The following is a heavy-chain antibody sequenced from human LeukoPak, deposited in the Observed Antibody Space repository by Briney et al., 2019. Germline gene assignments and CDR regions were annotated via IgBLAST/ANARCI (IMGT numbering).Heavy chain of an antibody. CDR2: IYYRGTT. Sequence: PSETLSLTCTVSGGSISSSSYYWGWIRQPPGKGLEWLGTIYYRGTTYYNPSLKSRVTISVDTSKNQFSLRLNSVTAADTAVYYCARDFSSSSSVYYYYYMDVWGKGTSVTVSS. V-gene: IGHV4-39*07. CDR1: GGSISSSSYY. J-gene: IGHJ6*03. CDR3: ARDFSSSSSVYYYYYMDV. D-gene: IGHD6-6*01.